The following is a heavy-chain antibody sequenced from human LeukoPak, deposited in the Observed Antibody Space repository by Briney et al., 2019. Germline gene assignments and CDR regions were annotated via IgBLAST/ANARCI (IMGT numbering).Heavy chain of an antibody. CDR2: IIPILGIA. D-gene: IGHD5-24*01. J-gene: IGHJ5*02. Sequence: SVKVSCKASGGTFSSYTISWVRQAPGQGLEWMGRIIPILGIANYAQKFQGRVTITADESTSTAYMELSSLRSEDMAVYYCARASRDGYNDWFDPWGQGTLVTVSS. CDR1: GGTFSSYT. V-gene: IGHV1-69*02. CDR3: ARASRDGYNDWFDP.